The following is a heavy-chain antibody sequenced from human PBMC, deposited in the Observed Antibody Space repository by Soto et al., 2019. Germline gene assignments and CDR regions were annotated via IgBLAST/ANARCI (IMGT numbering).Heavy chain of an antibody. CDR1: GFSLSTSGVG. Sequence: QITLKESGPTLVKPTQTLTLTCTFSGFSLSTSGVGVGWIRQPPGKALEWLALIYWDDDKRYSPSLKSRLTITTATSKTQVVLTMTNMDPVDTDKYYCAHTDTAMVTPWGQGTLVTVSS. J-gene: IGHJ4*02. CDR3: AHTDTAMVTP. V-gene: IGHV2-5*02. D-gene: IGHD5-18*01. CDR2: IYWDDDK.